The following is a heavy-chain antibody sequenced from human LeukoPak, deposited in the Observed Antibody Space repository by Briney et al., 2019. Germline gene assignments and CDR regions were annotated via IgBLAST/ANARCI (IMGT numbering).Heavy chain of an antibody. Sequence: ASVTVSCKASGYTFTSYGIRWVRQAPGQGLEWMGWISAYNGNTNYAQKLQGRVTMTTDTSTSTAYMELRSLRSDDTAVYYCARGVFFDWLLEEYNWFDPWGQGTLVTVSS. J-gene: IGHJ5*02. CDR3: ARGVFFDWLLEEYNWFDP. V-gene: IGHV1-18*04. CDR1: GYTFTSYG. CDR2: ISAYNGNT. D-gene: IGHD3-9*01.